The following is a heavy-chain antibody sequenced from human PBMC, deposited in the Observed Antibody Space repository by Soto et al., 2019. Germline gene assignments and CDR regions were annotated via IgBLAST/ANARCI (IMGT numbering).Heavy chain of an antibody. V-gene: IGHV3-53*01. CDR2: IYSGGTT. D-gene: IGHD5-12*01. J-gene: IGHJ4*02. CDR1: GFTVSSNY. CDR3: AREIRNGYNQGDAFF. Sequence: EVQLVESGGGLIQPGGSLRLSCAASGFTVSSNYMTWVRQAPEKGLEWVSVIYSGGTTFYADSVKGRFTISRDNSKNMLYLEMNSLRVEDTAMYYCAREIRNGYNQGDAFFWGQGTLVTVSS.